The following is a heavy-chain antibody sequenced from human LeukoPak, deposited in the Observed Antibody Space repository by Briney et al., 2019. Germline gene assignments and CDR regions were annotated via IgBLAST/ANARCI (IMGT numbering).Heavy chain of an antibody. CDR2: IYHSGST. Sequence: PSETLSLTCAVSGGSISSGGYSWSWIRQPPGKGLEWIGYIYHSGSTYYNPSLKSRVTISVDRSKNQFSLKLSSVTAADTAVYYCARPQGIPGTTGKNGFDPWGQGPLVTVS. D-gene: IGHD1-7*01. CDR3: ARPQGIPGTTGKNGFDP. J-gene: IGHJ5*02. CDR1: GGSISSGGYS. V-gene: IGHV4-30-2*01.